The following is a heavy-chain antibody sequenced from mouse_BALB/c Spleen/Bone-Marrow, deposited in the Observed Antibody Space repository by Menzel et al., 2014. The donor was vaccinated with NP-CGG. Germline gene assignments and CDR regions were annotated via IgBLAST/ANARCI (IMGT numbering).Heavy chain of an antibody. V-gene: IGHV1-4*01. CDR2: INPSSDYT. CDR1: GYTFTTYT. J-gene: IGHJ2*01. CDR3: ARPYYYGYDY. Sequence: QVQLKHSGAELARPEASVKMSCKASGYTFTTYTIHWVKQRPGQGLEWIGYINPSSDYTHYNQKFKDKATLTADKSSSTAYMQLSSLTSEDSAVYYCARPYYYGYDYWGQGTTLTVSS. D-gene: IGHD1-1*02.